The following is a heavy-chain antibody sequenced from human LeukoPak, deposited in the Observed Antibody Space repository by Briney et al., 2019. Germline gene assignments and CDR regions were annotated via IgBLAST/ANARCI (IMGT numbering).Heavy chain of an antibody. CDR1: GGSISSYY. D-gene: IGHD3-10*01. CDR2: IYYSGST. Sequence: SSETLSLTCTVSGGSISSYYWSWIRQPPGKGLEWIGYIYYSGSTNYNPSLKSRVTISVDTSKNQFSLKLSSVTAADTAVYYCARDSGTTGEVKFDPWGQGTLVTVSA. CDR3: ARDSGTTGEVKFDP. V-gene: IGHV4-59*12. J-gene: IGHJ5*02.